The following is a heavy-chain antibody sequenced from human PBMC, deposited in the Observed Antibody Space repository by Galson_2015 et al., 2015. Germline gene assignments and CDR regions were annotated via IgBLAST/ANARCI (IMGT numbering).Heavy chain of an antibody. V-gene: IGHV1-58*01. CDR3: AADSNDSGSRWALDI. D-gene: IGHD3-22*01. J-gene: IGHJ3*02. CDR1: GFTFSSSA. Sequence: SVKVSCKASGFTFSSSAVQWVRQARGQRLEWIGWIVVGNGNTNYAQEFQERVTITRDMSTSTAYMELSSLISEDTAVYYCAADSNDSGSRWALDIWGQGTLVTVSS. CDR2: IVVGNGNT.